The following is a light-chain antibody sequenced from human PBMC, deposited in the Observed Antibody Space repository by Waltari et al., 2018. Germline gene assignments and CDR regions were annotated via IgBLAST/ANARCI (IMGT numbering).Light chain of an antibody. CDR1: QSVSSSY. CDR3: QQYGSSPWT. J-gene: IGKJ1*01. Sequence: EIVLTQSPGTLSLSPGERATLSCRASQSVSSSYLAWYQQKPGQAPRPLIYGASRRATCIPDRVSGIGSGTDFTLTISRLEPEDFAVYYCQQYGSSPWTFCQGTKVEIQ. V-gene: IGKV3-20*01. CDR2: GAS.